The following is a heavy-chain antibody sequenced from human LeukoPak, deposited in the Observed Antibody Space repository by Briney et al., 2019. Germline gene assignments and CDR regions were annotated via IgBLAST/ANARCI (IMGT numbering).Heavy chain of an antibody. Sequence: GASVKVSCKASGGTFISYAISWVRQAPGQGLEWMGGIIPIFGTANSAQKFQGRVTITADKSTSTAYMELSSLRSEDTAVYYCATGGTGGLYAEYFQHWGQGTLVTVSS. J-gene: IGHJ1*01. CDR3: ATGGTGGLYAEYFQH. V-gene: IGHV1-69*06. CDR1: GGTFISYA. CDR2: IIPIFGTA. D-gene: IGHD4-23*01.